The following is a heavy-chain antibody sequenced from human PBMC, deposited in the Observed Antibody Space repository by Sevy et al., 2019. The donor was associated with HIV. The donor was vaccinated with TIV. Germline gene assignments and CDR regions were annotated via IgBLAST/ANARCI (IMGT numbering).Heavy chain of an antibody. Sequence: GSLRLSCAAPGFIFSDYYMSWIRQAPGKGLECISYIGSGASTILYADSVKGRFTISRDNAKNSLYLQMNSLRADDTAVYYCAREDWNDVIDYWGQGTLVTVSS. CDR3: AREDWNDVIDY. J-gene: IGHJ4*02. CDR2: IGSGASTI. CDR1: GFIFSDYY. D-gene: IGHD1-1*01. V-gene: IGHV3-11*01.